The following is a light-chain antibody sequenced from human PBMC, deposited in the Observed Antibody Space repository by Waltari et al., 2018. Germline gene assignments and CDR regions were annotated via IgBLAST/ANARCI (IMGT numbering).Light chain of an antibody. J-gene: IGLJ2*01. CDR2: YDG. CDR3: QVWDRDNDQVV. CDR1: NIGHKS. V-gene: IGLV3-21*04. Sequence: SYELTQPPSVSVAPGQTARVTCGGNNIGHKSGHWYQQRPGQAPVLVIHYDGHRPSGIPERFSGSNSGNTATLTISRVEGGDEADYFCQVWDRDNDQVVFGGGTKLTVL.